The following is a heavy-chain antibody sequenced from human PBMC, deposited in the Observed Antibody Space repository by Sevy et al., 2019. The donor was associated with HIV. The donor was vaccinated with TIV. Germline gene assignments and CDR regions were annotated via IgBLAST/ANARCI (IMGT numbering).Heavy chain of an antibody. CDR3: ARGSGTWAY. D-gene: IGHD3-10*01. Sequence: ASVKVSCKASGYIFTNYDINWVRQASGQGLEWVGYMNPISGNTGYAQKFQGRVSITRDTSISTAYLELNGLTSDDTAIYYCARGSGTWAYWGQGTLVTVSS. CDR1: GYIFTNYD. V-gene: IGHV1-8*01. CDR2: MNPISGNT. J-gene: IGHJ4*02.